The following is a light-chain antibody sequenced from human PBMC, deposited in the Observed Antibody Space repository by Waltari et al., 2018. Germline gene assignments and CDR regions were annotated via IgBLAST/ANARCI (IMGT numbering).Light chain of an antibody. CDR3: QQSYSTPPYT. V-gene: IGKV1-39*01. CDR1: QSISSY. Sequence: DIQMTQSPSSLSASVGDRVTITCRASQSISSYLNWYQQKPGKAPKPLIYAASSLQSGVPSRFSGSGSGTDFTLIISSLQPEDFATYYCQQSYSTPPYTFGQGTKLEIK. CDR2: AAS. J-gene: IGKJ2*01.